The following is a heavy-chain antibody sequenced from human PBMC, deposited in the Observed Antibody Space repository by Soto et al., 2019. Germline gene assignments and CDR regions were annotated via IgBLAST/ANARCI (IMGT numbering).Heavy chain of an antibody. D-gene: IGHD3-3*01. V-gene: IGHV3-21*01. CDR2: ISSSSSYI. J-gene: IGHJ6*02. Sequence: ETLRLSCAASGSTFSSYSMNWVRQAPGKGLEWVSSISSSSSYIYYADSVKGRFTISRDNAKNSLYLQMNSLRAEDTAVYYCARDRETPLGVVYRYYYYYGMDVWGQGTTVTVSS. CDR1: GSTFSSYS. CDR3: ARDRETPLGVVYRYYYYYGMDV.